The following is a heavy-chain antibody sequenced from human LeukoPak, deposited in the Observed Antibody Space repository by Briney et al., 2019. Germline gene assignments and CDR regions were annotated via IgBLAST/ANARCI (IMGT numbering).Heavy chain of an antibody. V-gene: IGHV4-59*01. CDR1: GGSISSYY. Sequence: PSETLSLTCTVSGGSISSYYWSWIRQPPGKGLEWIGYIYYSGSTNYNPSLKSRVTISVDTSKNQFSLKLSSVTAADTAVCYCARVLYSGSYYYYYGMDVWGQGTTVTVSS. CDR3: ARVLYSGSYYYYYGMDV. D-gene: IGHD1-26*01. J-gene: IGHJ6*02. CDR2: IYYSGST.